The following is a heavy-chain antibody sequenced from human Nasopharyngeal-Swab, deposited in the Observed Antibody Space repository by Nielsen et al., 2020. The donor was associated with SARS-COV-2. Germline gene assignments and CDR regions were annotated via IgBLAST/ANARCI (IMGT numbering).Heavy chain of an antibody. CDR3: AIETRYCSGGSCSTGGMDV. V-gene: IGHV3-30*04. Sequence: GGSLRLSCAASGFTLSSYAMHWVRQAPGKGLEWVAVISYDGSNKYYADSVKGRFTISRDNSKNTLYLQMNSLRAEDTAVYYCAIETRYCSGGSCSTGGMDVWGQGTTVTVSS. CDR2: ISYDGSNK. CDR1: GFTLSSYA. D-gene: IGHD2-15*01. J-gene: IGHJ6*02.